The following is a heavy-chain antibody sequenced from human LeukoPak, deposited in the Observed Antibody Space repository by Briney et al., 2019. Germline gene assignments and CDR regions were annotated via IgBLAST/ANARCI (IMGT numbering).Heavy chain of an antibody. CDR2: IYYSGST. Sequence: PSETLSLTCTVSGGSISSYYWSWIRQPPGKGLEWIGYIYYSGSTNYNPSLKSRVTISVDTSKNQFSLKLSSVTAADTAVYYCARVGFTAMVYWYFDLWGRGTLVTVSS. V-gene: IGHV4-59*08. J-gene: IGHJ2*01. D-gene: IGHD5-18*01. CDR1: GGSISSYY. CDR3: ARVGFTAMVYWYFDL.